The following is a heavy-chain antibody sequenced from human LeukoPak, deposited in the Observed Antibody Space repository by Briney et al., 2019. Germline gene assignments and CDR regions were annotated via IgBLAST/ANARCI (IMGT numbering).Heavy chain of an antibody. Sequence: GESLEISCQGSGYSFTSYWISWVRQLPGKGLEWMGRIDPSESYTNYSPSFQGDVTISDDKSRRTAYLQWSSLKASDTAMYYCALPSSLRYWGQGTLVTVSS. CDR2: IDPSESYT. CDR3: ALPSSLRY. CDR1: GYSFTSYW. V-gene: IGHV5-10-1*01. J-gene: IGHJ4*02.